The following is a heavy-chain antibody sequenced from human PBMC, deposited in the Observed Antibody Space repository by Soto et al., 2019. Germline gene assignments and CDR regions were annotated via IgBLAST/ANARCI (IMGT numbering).Heavy chain of an antibody. CDR2: IYYSGST. J-gene: IGHJ4*02. CDR1: GGSISSSSFH. D-gene: IGHD6-13*01. CDR3: ARGDSSSWYSLDY. V-gene: IGHV4-39*01. Sequence: PSETLSLTCTVSGGSISSSSFHWGWIRQPPGKGLEWIGSIYYSGSTYYSPSLKSRVTISVDTSKNQFSLKLSSLRSEDTAVYYCARGDSSSWYSLDYWGQGTLVTVSS.